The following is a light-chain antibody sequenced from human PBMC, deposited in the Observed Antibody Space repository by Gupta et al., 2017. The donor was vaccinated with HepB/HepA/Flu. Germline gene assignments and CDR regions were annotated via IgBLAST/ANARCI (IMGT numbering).Light chain of an antibody. Sequence: QSALTQPPSASGSPGQSVTISCTGTSSDIGAYNFVSWYQQHPGKAPKLMIYDVIKRPSGVPDRFSGSKSGNTASLTVSGLQAEDEADYYCFSYASNNNRVFGGGTKVTVL. CDR1: SSDIGAYNF. J-gene: IGLJ3*02. CDR3: FSYASNNNRV. V-gene: IGLV2-8*01. CDR2: DVI.